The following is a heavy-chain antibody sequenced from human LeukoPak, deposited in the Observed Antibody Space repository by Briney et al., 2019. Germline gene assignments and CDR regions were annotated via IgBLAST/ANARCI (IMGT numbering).Heavy chain of an antibody. J-gene: IGHJ4*02. CDR2: IKHDGSEK. V-gene: IGHV3-7*01. Sequence: PRGSLRLSCAASGFTFSSYWMSWVRQPPGKGLEWVANIKHDGSEKYYVDSVKGRFTISRDNAKNSLYLQMNSLRAEDTAVYYCARVGTAEGTLEDYWGQGTLVTVSS. CDR1: GFTFSSYW. CDR3: ARVGTAEGTLEDY. D-gene: IGHD6-13*01.